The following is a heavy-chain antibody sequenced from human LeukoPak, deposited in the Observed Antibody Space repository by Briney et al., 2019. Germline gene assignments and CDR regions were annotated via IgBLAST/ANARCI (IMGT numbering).Heavy chain of an antibody. CDR3: AREATYYYGMDV. CDR1: GVTLSTYA. CDR2: ISSSGSGDNT. Sequence: PGGSLRLSCAASGVTLSTYAMSWARQAPGKGLEWVSGISSSGSGDNTYYADSVRGRFTISRDSSKNTLFLHMNTLRAEDTAVYYCAREATYYYGMDVWGQGTTVTVSS. J-gene: IGHJ6*02. V-gene: IGHV3-23*01.